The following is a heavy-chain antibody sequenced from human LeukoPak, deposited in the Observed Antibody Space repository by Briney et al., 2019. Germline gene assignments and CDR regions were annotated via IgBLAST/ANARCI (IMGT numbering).Heavy chain of an antibody. CDR1: GFTFSGYA. Sequence: PGGSLRLTCSASGFTFSGYAMHWGRQAPGKGLEYVSAVSPNGRSTYYADSVKGRFTISRDNSKNTLDLQMSSLRAEDTAVYYCVKAIPATSGCSPSYYAMYVWQQSPVVTVSS. CDR2: VSPNGRST. D-gene: IGHD6-19*01. J-gene: IGHJ6*01. CDR3: VKAIPATSGCSPSYYAMYV. V-gene: IGHV3-64D*06.